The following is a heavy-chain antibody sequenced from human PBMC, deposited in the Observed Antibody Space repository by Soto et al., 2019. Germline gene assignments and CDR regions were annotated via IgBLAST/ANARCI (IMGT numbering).Heavy chain of an antibody. J-gene: IGHJ3*02. V-gene: IGHV1-2*02. CDR3: ARGGGAGVAGSAAFDM. D-gene: IGHD6-19*01. CDR2: INPATGAA. Sequence: QLHLVQSGAVVKKPGASVTVSCSASGYPVTAYYMHWVRQAPGRGLEWMGGINPATGAAKYTQTFPGGVTMTRDTPTSTVFMELSGLTSEDTAVFFCARGGGAGVAGSAAFDMWGQGTLVTVSS. CDR1: GYPVTAYY.